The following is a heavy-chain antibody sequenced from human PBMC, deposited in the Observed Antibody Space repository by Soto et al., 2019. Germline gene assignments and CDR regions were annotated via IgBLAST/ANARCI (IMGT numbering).Heavy chain of an antibody. CDR3: ARDKGAYYDILTGYSYYYYYGMDV. Sequence: HPGGSLRLSCAASGFTFSSYAMHWVRQAPGKGLEWVAVISYDGSNKYYADSVKGRFTISRDNSKNTLYLQMNSLRAEDTAVYYCARDKGAYYDILTGYSYYYYYGMDVWGQGTTVTVSS. CDR1: GFTFSSYA. CDR2: ISYDGSNK. V-gene: IGHV3-30-3*01. J-gene: IGHJ6*02. D-gene: IGHD3-9*01.